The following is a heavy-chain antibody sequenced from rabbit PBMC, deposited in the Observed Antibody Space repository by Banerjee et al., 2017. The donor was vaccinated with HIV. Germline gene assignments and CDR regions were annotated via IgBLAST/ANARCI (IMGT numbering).Heavy chain of an antibody. CDR1: GFSFSSSYY. CDR3: ARSDAGYDGYARVFNL. V-gene: IGHV1S45*01. CDR2: IDGGGSGST. J-gene: IGHJ4*01. Sequence: QEQLVESGGGLVQPEGSLTLTCTASGFSFSSSYYMCWVRQAPGKGPEWIACIDGGGSGSTYYASWAKGRFTISKTSSTTGTLQMTSLTVADTATYFCARSDAGYDGYARVFNLWGPGTLVTVS. D-gene: IGHD6-1*01.